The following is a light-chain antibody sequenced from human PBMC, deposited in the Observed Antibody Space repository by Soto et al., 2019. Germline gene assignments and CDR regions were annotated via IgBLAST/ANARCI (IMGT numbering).Light chain of an antibody. V-gene: IGKV1-9*01. Sequence: DIQLTQSPSFVSASVGDRVTITCRASQGISSYLAWHQQKPGKAPKLLIYAASTLQSGVPSIFSGSGSGTEFTLTISSLQPEDFATYYCQQLNSYPLTFGGGTKVEIK. CDR2: AAS. CDR1: QGISSY. J-gene: IGKJ4*01. CDR3: QQLNSYPLT.